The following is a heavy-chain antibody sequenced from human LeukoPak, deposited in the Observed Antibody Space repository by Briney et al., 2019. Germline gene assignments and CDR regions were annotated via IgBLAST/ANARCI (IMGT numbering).Heavy chain of an antibody. V-gene: IGHV3-30-3*01. CDR3: ARTYDFGRGPPGDAFDN. CDR1: GFTFSSYA. Sequence: GGSLRLSCAASGFTFSSYAMHWVRQAPGKGLEWVAVISYDGSNKHYADSVKGRFTISRDNSKNTLYLQMNSLRAEDTAVYYCARTYDFGRGPPGDAFDNWGPGTWVIVSS. J-gene: IGHJ3*02. CDR2: ISYDGSNK. D-gene: IGHD3-3*01.